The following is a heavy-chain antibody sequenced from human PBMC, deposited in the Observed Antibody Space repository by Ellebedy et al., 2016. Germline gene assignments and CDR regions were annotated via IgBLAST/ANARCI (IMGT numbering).Heavy chain of an antibody. Sequence: SETLSLTCAVYGGSFSGYYWSWIRQPPGKGLEWIGEINHSGSTNYNPSLKSRVTISVYTSKNQFSLRLTSVTAADTAVYYCARGVSCSGGSCYSGDWFDPWGQGTLVTVSS. CDR2: INHSGST. V-gene: IGHV4-34*01. CDR3: ARGVSCSGGSCYSGDWFDP. D-gene: IGHD2-15*01. CDR1: GGSFSGYY. J-gene: IGHJ5*02.